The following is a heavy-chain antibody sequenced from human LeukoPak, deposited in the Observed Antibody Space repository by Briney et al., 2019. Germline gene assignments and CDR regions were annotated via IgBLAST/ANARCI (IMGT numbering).Heavy chain of an antibody. CDR3: ARSGSHSPIDY. CDR2: INSNSGDS. D-gene: IGHD1-26*01. J-gene: IGHJ4*02. Sequence: ASVKVSCKASGYTFTGYYMQWVRQAPGQGLEWMGWINSNSGDSNSAQKFQGRVTMTRDTSISTAYMELSRLRSDDTAVYYCARSGSHSPIDYWGQGTLVTVSS. CDR1: GYTFTGYY. V-gene: IGHV1-2*02.